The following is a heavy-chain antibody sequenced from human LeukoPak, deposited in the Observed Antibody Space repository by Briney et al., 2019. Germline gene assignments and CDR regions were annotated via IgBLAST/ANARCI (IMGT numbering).Heavy chain of an antibody. J-gene: IGHJ4*02. D-gene: IGHD1-26*01. CDR2: ISSNSAYL. V-gene: IGHV3-21*01. CDR1: GFTFRSYT. CDR3: ARDIGSY. Sequence: PGGSLRLSCAASGFTFRSYTMNWVRQAPGRGLEWVSSISSNSAYLYYADSLRGRFTISRDNAKNSLSLQMNSLRAEDTAVYYCARDIGSYWGQGTLVTVSS.